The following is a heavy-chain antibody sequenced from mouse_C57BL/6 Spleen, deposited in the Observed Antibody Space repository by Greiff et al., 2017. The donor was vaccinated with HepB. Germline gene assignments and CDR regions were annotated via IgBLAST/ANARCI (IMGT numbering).Heavy chain of an antibody. V-gene: IGHV5-12*01. D-gene: IGHD1-1*01. J-gene: IGHJ1*03. CDR1: GFTFSDYY. CDR2: ISNGGGST. CDR3: ARHKNYYGEGRYLDV. Sequence: EVMLVESGGGLVQPGGSLKLSCAASGFTFSDYYMYWVRQTPEKRLEWVAYISNGGGSTYYPDTVKGRFTISRDNAKNTLYLQMSRLKSEDTAMYYYARHKNYYGEGRYLDVWGTGTTVTVSS.